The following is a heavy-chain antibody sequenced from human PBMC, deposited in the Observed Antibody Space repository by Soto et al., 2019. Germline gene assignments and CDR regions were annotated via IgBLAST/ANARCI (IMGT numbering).Heavy chain of an antibody. Sequence: GVSLGLSFAASGFTFSSYSMNWVRQAPGKGLEWVSSISSGSSYIYYADSVKGRFTISRDNAKNSLYLQMNSLRAEDTAVYYCAKERDIVVVVAPLDYWGQGTLVTVSS. CDR2: ISSGSSYI. D-gene: IGHD2-15*01. CDR1: GFTFSSYS. CDR3: AKERDIVVVVAPLDY. V-gene: IGHV3-21*06. J-gene: IGHJ4*02.